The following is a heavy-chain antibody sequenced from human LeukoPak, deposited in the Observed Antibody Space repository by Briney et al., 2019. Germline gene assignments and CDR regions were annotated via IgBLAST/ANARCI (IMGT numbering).Heavy chain of an antibody. Sequence: SETLSLTCTVSGGSISSSSYYWGWIRQPPGKGLEWIGSIYYSGSTYYNPSLKSRVTISVDRSKNQFSLKLSSVTAADTAVYYCARDQSGTMVRGVAYNWFDPWGQGTLVTVSS. V-gene: IGHV4-39*07. D-gene: IGHD3-10*01. CDR3: ARDQSGTMVRGVAYNWFDP. J-gene: IGHJ5*02. CDR2: IYYSGST. CDR1: GGSISSSSYY.